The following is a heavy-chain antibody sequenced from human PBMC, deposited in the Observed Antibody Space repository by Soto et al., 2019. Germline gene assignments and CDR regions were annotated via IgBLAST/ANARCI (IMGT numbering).Heavy chain of an antibody. Sequence: GGSLRLSCSASGFTFRSYSMNWVRQAPGKGLEWVSYISSSSSTIYYADSVKGRFTISRDNAKNSLYLQMNSLRDEDTAVYYCARATMVRGGGYFDYWGQGTLVTVSS. CDR3: ARATMVRGGGYFDY. CDR2: ISSSSSTI. V-gene: IGHV3-48*02. J-gene: IGHJ4*02. CDR1: GFTFRSYS. D-gene: IGHD3-10*01.